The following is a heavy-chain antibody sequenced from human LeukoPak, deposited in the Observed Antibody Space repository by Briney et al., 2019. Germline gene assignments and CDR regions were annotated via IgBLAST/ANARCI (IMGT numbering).Heavy chain of an antibody. CDR1: GGSISSHY. D-gene: IGHD6-6*01. CDR2: IYYSGST. CDR3: ARVVAARPNSAYYYYYMDV. V-gene: IGHV4-59*11. J-gene: IGHJ6*03. Sequence: PSETLSLTCTVSGGSISSHYWSWLRQPPGMGLQWIGYIYYSGSTNYNPSLKSRVTISVDTSKNQFSLKLSSVTAADTAVYYCARVVAARPNSAYYYYYMDVWGKGTTVTVSS.